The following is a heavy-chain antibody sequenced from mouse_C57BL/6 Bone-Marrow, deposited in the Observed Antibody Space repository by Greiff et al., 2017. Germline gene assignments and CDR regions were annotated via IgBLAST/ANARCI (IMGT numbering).Heavy chain of an antibody. Sequence: EVKLMESGGGLVQPGESLKLSCESNEYEFPSHDMSWVRKTPEKRLELVAAINSDGGSTYYPDTMERRFIISRDNTKKTLYLQMSSLRSEDTALYYCARHAPLRYHGYFDVWGTGTTVTVSS. V-gene: IGHV5-2*01. J-gene: IGHJ1*03. CDR3: ARHAPLRYHGYFDV. CDR2: INSDGGST. D-gene: IGHD1-1*01. CDR1: EYEFPSHD.